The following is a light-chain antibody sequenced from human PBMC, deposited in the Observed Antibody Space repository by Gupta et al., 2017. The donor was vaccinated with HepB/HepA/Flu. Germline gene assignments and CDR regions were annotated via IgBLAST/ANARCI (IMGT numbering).Light chain of an antibody. Sequence: DIVMTQSPDSLAASLGERATINCKSSQSGLYSSNNKNYLAWYQQKPGQPPKLLIYWASTRESGVPDRFSGSGSGTDFTLTISSLQAEDVAVYYCQQDDSTPHTFGQGTKLEIK. CDR2: WAS. J-gene: IGKJ2*01. CDR1: QSGLYSSNNKNY. V-gene: IGKV4-1*01. CDR3: QQDDSTPHT.